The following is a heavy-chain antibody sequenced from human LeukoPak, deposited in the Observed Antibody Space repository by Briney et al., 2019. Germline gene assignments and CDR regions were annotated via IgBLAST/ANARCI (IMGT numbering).Heavy chain of an antibody. CDR2: ISSDGATT. J-gene: IGHJ4*02. V-gene: IGHV3-74*01. Sequence: GGSLRLSCAASGFTVSTYWMHWVRQVPGEGLVRVSGISSDGATTHYADSVKGRFTISRDNSKHTLYLQMNTLRPEDTAVYSCARATPRDYFDNWGQGTLVTVSS. CDR3: ARATPRDYFDN. D-gene: IGHD3-10*01. CDR1: GFTVSTYW.